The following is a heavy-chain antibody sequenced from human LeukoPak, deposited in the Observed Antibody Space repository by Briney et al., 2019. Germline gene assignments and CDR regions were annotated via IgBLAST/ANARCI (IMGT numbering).Heavy chain of an antibody. CDR3: ARGASLNQPDAFDI. D-gene: IGHD1-14*01. Sequence: GGSLRLSCAASGFTFSSYGMHWVRQAPGKGLVWVSRINSDGSNTDYADSVKGRFTISRDNAKNTLYLQMNSLTAEDTVVYFCARGASLNQPDAFDIWGQGTTVTVSS. V-gene: IGHV3-74*01. CDR1: GFTFSSYG. J-gene: IGHJ3*02. CDR2: INSDGSNT.